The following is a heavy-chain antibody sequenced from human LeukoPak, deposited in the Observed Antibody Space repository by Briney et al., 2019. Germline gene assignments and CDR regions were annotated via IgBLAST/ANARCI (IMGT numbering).Heavy chain of an antibody. CDR2: ISGSGGRT. CDR3: AKSLSGRNYYYLGMDV. V-gene: IGHV3-23*01. Sequence: GGSLRLSCVDSGSTFSRYALSWVRQAPGKGLEWVSGISGSGGRTDYADSVKGRFTISRDNSKNTLYLQMNSLRAEDTAVYYCAKSLSGRNYYYLGMDVWGQGTTVTVSS. D-gene: IGHD3-10*01. CDR1: GSTFSRYA. J-gene: IGHJ6*02.